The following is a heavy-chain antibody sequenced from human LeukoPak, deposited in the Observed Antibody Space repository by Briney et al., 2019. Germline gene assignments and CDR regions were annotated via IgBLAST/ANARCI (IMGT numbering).Heavy chain of an antibody. J-gene: IGHJ6*02. Sequence: PGRSLRLSCAASGLTFSSYGMPWVRQAPGKGLEWVAVIWYDGSNKYYADCVKGRFTIYRDNSKNTLYLQMNSLKAEDTAVYYCARDLYYYDSSGYYHYYYYGMDVWGQGTTVTVSS. CDR1: GLTFSSYG. CDR2: IWYDGSNK. D-gene: IGHD3-22*01. V-gene: IGHV3-33*01. CDR3: ARDLYYYDSSGYYHYYYYGMDV.